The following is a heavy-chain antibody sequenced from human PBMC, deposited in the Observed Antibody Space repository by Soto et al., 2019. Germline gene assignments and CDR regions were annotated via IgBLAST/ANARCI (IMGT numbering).Heavy chain of an antibody. Sequence: ASVKVSCKASGYTFTSYDINWVRQATGQGLEWMGWMNPNSGNTGYAQKFQGRVTMTRNTSISTAYMELSSLRSEDTAVYYCARGRIRVRGVIALGPYYYYYGVDVWGQGTTVTVSS. D-gene: IGHD3-10*01. CDR3: ARGRIRVRGVIALGPYYYYYGVDV. J-gene: IGHJ6*02. V-gene: IGHV1-8*01. CDR1: GYTFTSYD. CDR2: MNPNSGNT.